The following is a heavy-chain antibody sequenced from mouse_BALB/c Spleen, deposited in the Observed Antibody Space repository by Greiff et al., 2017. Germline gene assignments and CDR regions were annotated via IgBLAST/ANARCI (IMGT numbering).Heavy chain of an antibody. CDR1: GYSITSDYA. CDR3: ARGDGNYGDYYYYAMDY. V-gene: IGHV3-2*02. CDR2: ISYSGST. J-gene: IGHJ4*01. D-gene: IGHD2-1*01. Sequence: EVQLKESGPGLVKPSQSLSLTCTVTGYSITSDYAWNWIRQFPGNKLEWMGYISYSGSTSYNPSLKSRISITRDTSKNQFFLQLNSVTTEDTATYYCARGDGNYGDYYYYAMDYWGQGTSVTVSS.